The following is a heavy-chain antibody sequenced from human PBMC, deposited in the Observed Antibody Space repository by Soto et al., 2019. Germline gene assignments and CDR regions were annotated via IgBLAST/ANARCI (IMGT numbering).Heavy chain of an antibody. CDR2: ISYDGSNK. V-gene: IGHV3-30-3*01. D-gene: IGHD1-7*01. CDR1: GFTFSSYA. CDR3: ARDQVRTGEGSNWNYGGVDP. Sequence: QVQLVESGGGVVQPGRSLRLSCAASGFTFSSYAMHWVRQAPGKGLEWVAVISYDGSNKYYADSVKGRFTISRDNSKNTXYXXMNSLRAEDTAVYYCARDQVRTGEGSNWNYGGVDPWGQGTLVTVSS. J-gene: IGHJ5*02.